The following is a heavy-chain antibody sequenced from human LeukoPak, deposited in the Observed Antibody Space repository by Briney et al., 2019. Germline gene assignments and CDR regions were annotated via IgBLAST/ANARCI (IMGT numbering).Heavy chain of an antibody. D-gene: IGHD2-15*01. J-gene: IGHJ3*02. CDR3: AHASGYCSGGSCWFDSFDI. V-gene: IGHV5-51*01. Sequence: AESLKIACKASGYRIFSNWIVRVTQMPGTGLEWTGIIYPGDSDTRYSPSFQGQVTISADKSISTAYFQWSSLKASDTAMYYCAHASGYCSGGSCWFDSFDIWGQGTMVTVSS. CDR2: IYPGDSDT. CDR1: GYRIFSNW.